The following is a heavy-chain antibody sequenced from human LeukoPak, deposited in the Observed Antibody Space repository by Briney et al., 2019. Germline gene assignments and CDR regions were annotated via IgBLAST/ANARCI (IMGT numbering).Heavy chain of an antibody. CDR1: EYSFTIYS. Sequence: PGKSLNISCKGSEYSFTIYSIGGVGHLTGKGLEWMGLIYPGDSDARYSPSFQGQVTMSADKSITTAYLQWSSLKASDTAMYYCASLARRVYVEYYFDYWGQGTLVTVSS. CDR3: ASLARRVYVEYYFDY. J-gene: IGHJ4*02. V-gene: IGHV5-51*01. CDR2: IYPGDSDA. D-gene: IGHD2-8*01.